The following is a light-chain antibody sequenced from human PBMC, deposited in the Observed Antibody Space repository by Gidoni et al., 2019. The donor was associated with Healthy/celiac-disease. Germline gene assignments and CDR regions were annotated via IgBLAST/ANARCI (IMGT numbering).Light chain of an antibody. CDR1: QSVLYSSNNKNY. CDR3: QQYYSTLSWT. Sequence: DIVMTQSPASLAVSLGERATINCKSSQSVLYSSNNKNYLDWYQQKPGQPPKLLIYWASTRESGVPDRFSGSGSGTDFTLTISSLQAEDVAVYYCQQYYSTLSWTFGQGTKVEIK. V-gene: IGKV4-1*01. CDR2: WAS. J-gene: IGKJ1*01.